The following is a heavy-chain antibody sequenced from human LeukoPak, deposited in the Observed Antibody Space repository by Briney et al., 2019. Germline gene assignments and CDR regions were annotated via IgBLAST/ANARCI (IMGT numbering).Heavy chain of an antibody. CDR1: GFTFDDYA. Sequence: GGSLRLSCAASGFTFDDYAMHWVRQAPGKGLEWVSGISWNSGSIGYADSVKGRFTISRDNAKNSLYLQMNSLRAEDTALYYCAKDIYKRRDGYKKGAFDIWGQGTMVTVSS. V-gene: IGHV3-9*01. CDR3: AKDIYKRRDGYKKGAFDI. D-gene: IGHD5-24*01. J-gene: IGHJ3*02. CDR2: ISWNSGSI.